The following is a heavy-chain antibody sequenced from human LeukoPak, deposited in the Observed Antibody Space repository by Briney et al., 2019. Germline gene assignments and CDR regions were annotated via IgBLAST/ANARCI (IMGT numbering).Heavy chain of an antibody. CDR2: IGRYGGDI. CDR3: AKYAPPTTVVTRFFDY. Sequence: GGSLRLSCAASGFTFNSYAMTWVRQAPGKGLEWVSVIGRYGGDIQYADSVKGRFTISRDNSKNTLYLQMNSLRAEDTAVYYCAKYAPPTTVVTRFFDYWGQGTLVTVSS. D-gene: IGHD4-23*01. V-gene: IGHV3-23*01. J-gene: IGHJ4*02. CDR1: GFTFNSYA.